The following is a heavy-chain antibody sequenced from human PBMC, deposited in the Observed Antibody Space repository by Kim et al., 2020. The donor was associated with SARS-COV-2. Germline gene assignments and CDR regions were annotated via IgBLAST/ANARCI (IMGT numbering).Heavy chain of an antibody. CDR1: GGSFSSYC. Sequence: SETLSLTCTVSGGSFSSYCWSWIRQPAGKGLEWIWRIYTSGNTNYNPSLKSRVTMSVDTSKNQFSLRLSSVTAADTAAVYCARGAVADRRGWFDPWGQGTLVTVSS. J-gene: IGHJ5*02. CDR2: IYTSGNT. D-gene: IGHD2-15*01. CDR3: ARGAVADRRGWFDP. V-gene: IGHV4-4*07.